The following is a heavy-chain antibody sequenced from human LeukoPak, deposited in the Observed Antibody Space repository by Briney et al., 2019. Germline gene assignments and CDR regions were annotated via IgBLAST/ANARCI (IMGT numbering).Heavy chain of an antibody. Sequence: SETLSLTCTVSGGSISSSSYYWGWIRQPPGKGLEWIGSIYYSGSTYYNPSLKSRVTISVDTSKNQFSLKLSSVTAADTAVYYCARHSGGQRLVRGAFDIWGQGTMVTVSS. CDR3: ARHSGGQRLVRGAFDI. V-gene: IGHV4-39*01. D-gene: IGHD6-13*01. J-gene: IGHJ3*02. CDR1: GGSISSSSYY. CDR2: IYYSGST.